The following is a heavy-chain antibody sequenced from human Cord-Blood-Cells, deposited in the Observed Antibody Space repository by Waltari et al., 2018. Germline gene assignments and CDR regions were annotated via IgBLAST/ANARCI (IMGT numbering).Heavy chain of an antibody. V-gene: IGHV3-30*18. Sequence: VQLVESGGGVVQPGRSMRLSCAASGCTFSSSGMHWVRPAPGKGLEWVAVISYDGSNKYYADSVKGRFTISRDNSKNTLYLQMNSLRAEDTAVYYCAKGGLRFLEWLLYYFDYWGQGTLVTVSS. CDR2: ISYDGSNK. J-gene: IGHJ4*02. D-gene: IGHD3-3*01. CDR1: GCTFSSSG. CDR3: AKGGLRFLEWLLYYFDY.